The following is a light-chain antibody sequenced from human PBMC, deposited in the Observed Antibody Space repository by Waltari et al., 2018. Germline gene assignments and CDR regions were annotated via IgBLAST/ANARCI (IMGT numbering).Light chain of an antibody. CDR1: QSIVDA. V-gene: IGKV3-11*01. Sequence: VLTQSPATLSLSPGDRAALSCRASQSIVDAIDWYQQRPGQTHSLLIYDASNRAPGIPARFSGSGSGTDFTLTISSLEPEDFAVYYCQQRRNWPLSFGQGTRLEIK. CDR3: QQRRNWPLS. J-gene: IGKJ5*01. CDR2: DAS.